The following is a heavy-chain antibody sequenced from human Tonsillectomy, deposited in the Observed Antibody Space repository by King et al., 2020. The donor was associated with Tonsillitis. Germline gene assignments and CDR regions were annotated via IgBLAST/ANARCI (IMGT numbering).Heavy chain of an antibody. CDR1: GFTFSSYA. CDR2: ISSSSSYI. D-gene: IGHD4-23*01. V-gene: IGHV3-21*01. J-gene: IGHJ5*02. Sequence: VQLVESGGGLVKPGGSLRLSCAASGFTFSSYAMNWVRQAPGKGLEWVSSISSSSSYIYYADSVKGRFTISRDNANNSLFLQMNSLRVEDTAVYYCARVGSGNSGYDPWGQGTLVTVSS. CDR3: ARVGSGNSGYDP.